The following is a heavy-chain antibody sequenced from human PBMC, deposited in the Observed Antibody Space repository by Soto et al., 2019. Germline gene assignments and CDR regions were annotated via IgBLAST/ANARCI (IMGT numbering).Heavy chain of an antibody. CDR1: GFTFSSYS. CDR3: ARGPWDIVLHDAFDI. CDR2: ISSSSSYI. Sequence: GGSLRLSCAASGFTFSSYSMNWVRQAPGKGLEWVSSISSSSSYIYYADSVEGRFTISRDNAKNSLYLQMNSLRAEDTAVYYCARGPWDIVLHDAFDIWGQGTMVTVSS. D-gene: IGHD2-8*01. V-gene: IGHV3-21*01. J-gene: IGHJ3*02.